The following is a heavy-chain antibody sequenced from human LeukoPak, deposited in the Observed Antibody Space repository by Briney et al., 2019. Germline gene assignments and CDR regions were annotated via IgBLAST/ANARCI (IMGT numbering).Heavy chain of an antibody. CDR3: ARGSSSSWFDFDY. CDR2: IYSSGRT. J-gene: IGHJ4*02. D-gene: IGHD6-13*01. Sequence: SETLSLTCTVSGGSISSYYWSWIRQPAGKGLEWIGRIYSSGRTNYNPSLKSRVTMSVDTSKNQFSLKFTSVTAADSAVYYCARGSSSSWFDFDYWGQGTLATVSS. V-gene: IGHV4-4*07. CDR1: GGSISSYY.